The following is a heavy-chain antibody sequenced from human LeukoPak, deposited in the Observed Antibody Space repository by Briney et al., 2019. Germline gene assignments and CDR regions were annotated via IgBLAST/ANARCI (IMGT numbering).Heavy chain of an antibody. Sequence: SETLSLTCTVSDSLSNYFWSWIRQSSGKGLEWIGYVHESGSTNYNPSLKSRVTISVDTSKYQFSLKVRSVTAADMAVYYCARHPGGNPAHRFDYWGQGILVTVSS. V-gene: IGHV4-59*08. D-gene: IGHD4-23*01. CDR2: VHESGST. CDR3: ARHPGGNPAHRFDY. CDR1: DSLSNYF. J-gene: IGHJ4*02.